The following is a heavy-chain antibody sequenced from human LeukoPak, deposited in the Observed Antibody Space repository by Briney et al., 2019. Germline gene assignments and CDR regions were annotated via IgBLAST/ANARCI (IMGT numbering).Heavy chain of an antibody. J-gene: IGHJ4*02. Sequence: GGSLRLSCAASGFTFSTYAMSWVRQAPGKGLEWVSTISGSGGSTYYADSVKGRFTISRDNSKNTLYLQMNSLRAEDTAVYYCAKGSYGDFDYWGQGTLVTVSS. CDR1: GFTFSTYA. CDR2: ISGSGGST. V-gene: IGHV3-23*01. D-gene: IGHD1-26*01. CDR3: AKGSYGDFDY.